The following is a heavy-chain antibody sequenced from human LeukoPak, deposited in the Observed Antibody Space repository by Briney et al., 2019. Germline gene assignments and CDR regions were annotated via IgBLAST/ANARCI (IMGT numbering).Heavy chain of an antibody. CDR1: GYSISSGYY. J-gene: IGHJ5*02. CDR3: ARGPITMVRGVLPALYWFDP. V-gene: IGHV4-38-2*01. D-gene: IGHD3-10*01. Sequence: PSETLSLTCAVSGYSISSGYYWGWIRQPPGKGLEWIGSMYHSGSTYYNPSLKSRVTISVDTSKNQFSLKLSSVTAADTAVYYCARGPITMVRGVLPALYWFDPWGRGTLVTVSS. CDR2: MYHSGST.